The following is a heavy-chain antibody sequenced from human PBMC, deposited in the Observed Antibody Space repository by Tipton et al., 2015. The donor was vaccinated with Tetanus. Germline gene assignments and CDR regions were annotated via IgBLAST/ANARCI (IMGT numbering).Heavy chain of an antibody. Sequence: SLRLSCAASGFTFSNYAMAWVRQAPGKGLEWVSGISVRGSHTYYADPVKGRFSISRDNSKNTVYLQMNSLRDEDTAVYYCAKDPAGRGWFDPWGQGTLVSVSS. V-gene: IGHV3-23*01. J-gene: IGHJ5*02. CDR1: GFTFSNYA. CDR2: ISVRGSHT. CDR3: AKDPAGRGWFDP.